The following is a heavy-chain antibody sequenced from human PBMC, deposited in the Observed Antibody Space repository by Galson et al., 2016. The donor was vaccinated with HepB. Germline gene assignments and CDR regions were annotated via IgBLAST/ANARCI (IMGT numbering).Heavy chain of an antibody. J-gene: IGHJ4*02. CDR1: GYTFTTYY. Sequence: SVKVSCKASGYTFTTYYMQWVRQAPGQGLEWMGIINPSGGSTRYAQKFQGRVTMTRDTSTSTVYMELSSLRSEDTAVYYCARERRGEDCGGDCWYFDYWGQGTLVTVSS. CDR3: ARERRGEDCGGDCWYFDY. V-gene: IGHV1-46*01. CDR2: INPSGGST. D-gene: IGHD2-21*02.